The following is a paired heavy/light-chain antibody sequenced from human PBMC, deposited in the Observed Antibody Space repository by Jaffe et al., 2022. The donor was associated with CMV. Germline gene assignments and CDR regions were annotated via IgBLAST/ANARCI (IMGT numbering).Light chain of an antibody. CDR2: EVS. CDR1: SSDVGSYNL. CDR3: CSYAGRRV. V-gene: IGLV2-23*02. J-gene: IGLJ3*02. Sequence: QSALTQPASVSGSPGQSITISCTGTSSDVGSYNLVSWYQQHPGKAPKLMIYEVSKRPSGVSNRFSGSKSGNTASLTISGLQAEDEADYYCCSYAGRRVFGGGTKLTVL.
Heavy chain of an antibody. Sequence: QVQLVQSGAEVKKPGASVKVSCKASGYTFTSYYMHWVRQAPGQGLEWMGIINPSGGSTSYAQKFQGRVTMTRDTSTSTVYMELSSLRSEDTAVYYCARDLLRGSSSWYGNDAFDIWGQGTMVTVSS. D-gene: IGHD6-13*01. CDR3: ARDLLRGSSSWYGNDAFDI. V-gene: IGHV1-46*01. J-gene: IGHJ3*02. CDR2: INPSGGST. CDR1: GYTFTSYY.